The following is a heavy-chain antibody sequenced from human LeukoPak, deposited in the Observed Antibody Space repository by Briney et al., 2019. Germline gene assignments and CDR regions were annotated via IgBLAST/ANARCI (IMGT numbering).Heavy chain of an antibody. CDR1: GFIFSSYG. J-gene: IGHJ4*02. D-gene: IGHD3-16*02. Sequence: GRSLRLSCAASGFIFSSYGMHWVRQAPGKGLEWVAVIWYDGSNKYYADSVKGRSTISRDNSKNTLYLQMNSLRAEDTAVYYCAREYYDYVWGSYRYTPYFDYWGQGTLVTVSS. CDR2: IWYDGSNK. V-gene: IGHV3-33*01. CDR3: AREYYDYVWGSYRYTPYFDY.